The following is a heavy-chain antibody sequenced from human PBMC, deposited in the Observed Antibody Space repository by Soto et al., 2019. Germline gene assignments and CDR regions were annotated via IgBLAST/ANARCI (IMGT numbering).Heavy chain of an antibody. CDR1: GFTFSDYY. Sequence: QVQLVESGGGLVKPGGSLRLSCAASGFTFSDYYMSWIRQAPGKGLEWVSYISSSGSTIYYADSVKGRFTISRDNAKNSLYLQMNSLRAEDTALYYCAREDITMVRGVMRDYYYYYMDVWGKGTTVTVSS. V-gene: IGHV3-11*01. J-gene: IGHJ6*03. D-gene: IGHD3-10*01. CDR3: AREDITMVRGVMRDYYYYYMDV. CDR2: ISSSGSTI.